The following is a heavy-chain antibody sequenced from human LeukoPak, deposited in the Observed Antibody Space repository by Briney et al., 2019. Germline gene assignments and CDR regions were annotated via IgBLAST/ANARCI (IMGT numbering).Heavy chain of an antibody. Sequence: SESLSLTCTVSGDSISSGDYYWTWIRQHPGKGLEWIGCIYYSGSTYYNLSLKSRVIISADTSKNHFSLKLSSVTAADTAVYYCARVREATIAPFFDYWGQGILVTVSS. CDR3: ARVREATIAPFFDY. J-gene: IGHJ4*02. V-gene: IGHV4-31*03. CDR2: IYYSGST. D-gene: IGHD6-13*01. CDR1: GDSISSGDYY.